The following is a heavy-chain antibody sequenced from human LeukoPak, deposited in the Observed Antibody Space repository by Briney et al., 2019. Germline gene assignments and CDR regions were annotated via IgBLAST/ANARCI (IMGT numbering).Heavy chain of an antibody. Sequence: SETLSLTCAVYGESFSGYYWSWIRQPPGKGLEWIGEINHSGSTNYNPSLKSRVTISVDTSKNQFSLKLSSVTAADTAVYYCATLWGIAAAGTGRETWGQGTLVTVSS. J-gene: IGHJ4*02. CDR1: GESFSGYY. V-gene: IGHV4-34*01. CDR3: ATLWGIAAAGTGRET. D-gene: IGHD6-13*01. CDR2: INHSGST.